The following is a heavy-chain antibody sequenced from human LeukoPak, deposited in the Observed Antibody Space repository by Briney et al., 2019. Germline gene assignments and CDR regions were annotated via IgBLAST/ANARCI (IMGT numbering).Heavy chain of an antibody. CDR3: ARGLPYCSSTSCYVGYNWFDP. J-gene: IGHJ5*02. D-gene: IGHD2-2*01. Sequence: SETLSLTCAVYGGSFSGYYWSWIRQPPGKGLKWIGEINHSGTTNYNPSLKSRVTISVDTSKNQFSLKLSSVTAADTAVYYCARGLPYCSSTSCYVGYNWFDPWGQGTLVTVSS. CDR2: INHSGTT. V-gene: IGHV4-34*01. CDR1: GGSFSGYY.